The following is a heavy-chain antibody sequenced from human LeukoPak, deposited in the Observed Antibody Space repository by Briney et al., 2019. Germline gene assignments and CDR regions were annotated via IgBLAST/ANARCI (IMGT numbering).Heavy chain of an antibody. CDR1: GGSFSGYY. CDR3: AGVGYGGNSWGIDY. CDR2: INHSGST. V-gene: IGHV4-34*01. J-gene: IGHJ4*02. Sequence: PSETLSLTCAVYGGSFSGYYWSWIRKPPGEGLEWSGEINHSGSTNYNPSLKSRVTISVDTSKNQFSLKLSSVTAADTAVYYCAGVGYGGNSWGIDYWGQGTLVTVSS. D-gene: IGHD4-23*01.